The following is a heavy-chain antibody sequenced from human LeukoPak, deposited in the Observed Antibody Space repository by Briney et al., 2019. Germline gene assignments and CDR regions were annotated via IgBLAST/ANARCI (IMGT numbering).Heavy chain of an antibody. Sequence: SVKVSCKASGGTFSSYAISWVRQAPGQGLEWMGGIIPIFGTANYAQKFQGRVTITTDESTSTAYMELSSLRSEDTAVYYCARGGYCSSTSCSYDAFDIWGQGTMVTVSS. D-gene: IGHD2-2*03. CDR3: ARGGYCSSTSCSYDAFDI. J-gene: IGHJ3*02. CDR2: IIPIFGTA. V-gene: IGHV1-69*05. CDR1: GGTFSSYA.